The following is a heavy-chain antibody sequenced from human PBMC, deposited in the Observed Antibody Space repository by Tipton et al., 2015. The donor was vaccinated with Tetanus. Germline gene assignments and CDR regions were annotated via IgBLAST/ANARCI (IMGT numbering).Heavy chain of an antibody. CDR3: ASSLWFGELSYYFDY. CDR2: IYHSGTT. CDR1: GGSISSGDYY. D-gene: IGHD3-10*01. J-gene: IGHJ4*02. V-gene: IGHV4-30-4*01. Sequence: TLSLTCTVSGGSISSGDYYWSWIRQPPGEGLEWIGYIYHSGTTYYNPSLKSRVTISVDTSKNQFSLNLTSVTAADTAVYYCASSLWFGELSYYFDYWGQGTLVTVSS.